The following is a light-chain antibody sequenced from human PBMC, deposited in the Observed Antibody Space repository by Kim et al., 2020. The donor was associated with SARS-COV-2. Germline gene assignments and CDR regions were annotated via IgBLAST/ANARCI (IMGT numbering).Light chain of an antibody. Sequence: ASVGDRVTVTSRASQDMSTWLAWYQQKPEKPPKSLIYAASSLQSGVPARFSGSGSGTDFTLTISSLQPEDFAIYYCQQYNHYPLTFGGGTKVDIK. CDR2: AAS. V-gene: IGKV1D-16*01. CDR3: QQYNHYPLT. CDR1: QDMSTW. J-gene: IGKJ4*01.